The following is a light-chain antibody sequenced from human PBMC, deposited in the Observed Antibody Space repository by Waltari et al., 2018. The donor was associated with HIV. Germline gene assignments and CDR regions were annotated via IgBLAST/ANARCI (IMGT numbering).Light chain of an antibody. J-gene: IGKJ5*01. CDR3: QQRSNWPPL. V-gene: IGKV3-11*01. CDR1: QSVSSY. Sequence: EIVLTQSPATPSLSPGERATLSCRASQSVSSYLAWYQQKPGQAPRLLIYDASNRATGIPARFSGSGSGTDFTLTISSLEPEDFAVYYCQQRSNWPPLFGQGTRLEIK. CDR2: DAS.